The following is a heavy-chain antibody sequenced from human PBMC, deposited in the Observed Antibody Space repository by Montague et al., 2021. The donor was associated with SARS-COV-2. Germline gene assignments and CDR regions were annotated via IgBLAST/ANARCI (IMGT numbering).Heavy chain of an antibody. Sequence: SLRLSCAASGFTFSSYSMNWVRQAPGKGLEWVSSISSSSSYIYYADSVKGRFTISRDNAKNSLYLQMNSLRAEDTALYYCARDRGGSHPLDYWGQGTLVTVSS. CDR3: ARDRGGSHPLDY. CDR1: GFTFSSYS. CDR2: ISSSSSYI. V-gene: IGHV3-21*01. J-gene: IGHJ4*02. D-gene: IGHD1-26*01.